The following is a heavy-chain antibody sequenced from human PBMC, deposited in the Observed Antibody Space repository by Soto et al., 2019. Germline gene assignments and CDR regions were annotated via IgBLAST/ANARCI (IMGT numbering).Heavy chain of an antibody. V-gene: IGHV3-30*18. CDR3: AKSQAIVVPAAIRGYYGMDV. Sequence: GGSLRLSCAASGFTFSSYGMHWVRQAPGKGLEWVAVISYDGSNKYYADSVKGRFTISRDNSKNTLYLQMNSLRAEDTAVYYSAKSQAIVVPAAIRGYYGMDVWGQGTTVTVSS. CDR2: ISYDGSNK. CDR1: GFTFSSYG. J-gene: IGHJ6*02. D-gene: IGHD2-2*02.